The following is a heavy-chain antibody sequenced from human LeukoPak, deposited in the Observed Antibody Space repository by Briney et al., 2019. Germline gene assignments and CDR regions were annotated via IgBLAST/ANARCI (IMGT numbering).Heavy chain of an antibody. D-gene: IGHD3-22*01. V-gene: IGHV4-61*02. CDR2: IYTSGST. Sequence: SETLSLTCTVSGGSISSGSYYWSWIRQPAGKGLEWIRRIYTSGSTNYNPSLKSRVTISVDTSKNQFSLKLSSVTAADTAVYYCARDPYYDSSGYLNPWGQGTLVTVSS. CDR1: GGSISSGSYY. J-gene: IGHJ5*02. CDR3: ARDPYYDSSGYLNP.